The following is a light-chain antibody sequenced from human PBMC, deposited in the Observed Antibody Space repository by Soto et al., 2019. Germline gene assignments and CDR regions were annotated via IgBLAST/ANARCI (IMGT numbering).Light chain of an antibody. CDR2: AAS. J-gene: IGKJ2*01. V-gene: IGKV1-12*01. CDR1: QHISTW. Sequence: DIQMTQSPSSVSASLGDRVTITCRASQHISTWLVWYQQKPGKAPQLLIYAASSLQTGVPSRFSGSGSGTDFSLTLSSLQPEDSATYYCQQANSFPFTFGQGTRLEI. CDR3: QQANSFPFT.